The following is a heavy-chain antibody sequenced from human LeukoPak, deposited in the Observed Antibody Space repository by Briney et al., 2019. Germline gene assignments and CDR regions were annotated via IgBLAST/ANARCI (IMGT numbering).Heavy chain of an antibody. Sequence: GGSLRLSCATSGFTFSSYAMTWVRQAPGKGLEWVSGISGSGGSTYYADSVKGRFTISRDNAKNSLYLQMNSLRAEDTAVYYCAREATAFYGMDVWGQGTTVTVSS. D-gene: IGHD1-26*01. CDR2: ISGSGGST. J-gene: IGHJ6*02. V-gene: IGHV3-23*01. CDR1: GFTFSSYA. CDR3: AREATAFYGMDV.